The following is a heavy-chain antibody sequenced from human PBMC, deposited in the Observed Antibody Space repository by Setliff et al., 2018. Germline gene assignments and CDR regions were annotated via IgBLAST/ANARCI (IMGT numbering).Heavy chain of an antibody. J-gene: IGHJ2*01. D-gene: IGHD3-10*01. CDR1: GVSFSDYY. Sequence: SETLSLTCTVYGVSFSDYYWGWVRQSPGKGLDWIGEINHSGTTNYDPSLEGRISISVDPSKRQFSLKLTSVTAADTAVYYCVRGGSSVWAWYFDLWGRGTLVTVSS. CDR3: VRGGSSVWAWYFDL. V-gene: IGHV4-34*01. CDR2: INHSGTT.